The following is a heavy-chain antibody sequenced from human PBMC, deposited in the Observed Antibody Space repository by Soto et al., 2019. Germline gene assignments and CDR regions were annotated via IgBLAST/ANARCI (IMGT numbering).Heavy chain of an antibody. J-gene: IGHJ6*02. CDR3: ARDLAYYYYGMDV. CDR1: GFTFSSYD. CDR2: ISYDGSNK. Sequence: QVQLVESGGGVVQPGRSLRLSCAASGFTFSSYDMHWVRQAPGKGLEWVAVISYDGSNKYYADSVKGRFTISRDNSKNTLYLQMNSLRAEDTAVYYCARDLAYYYYGMDVWGQGTTVTVSS. V-gene: IGHV3-30-3*01.